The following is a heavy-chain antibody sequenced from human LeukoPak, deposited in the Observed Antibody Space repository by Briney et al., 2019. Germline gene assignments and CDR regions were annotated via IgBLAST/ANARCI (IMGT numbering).Heavy chain of an antibody. V-gene: IGHV3-7*01. D-gene: IGHD5/OR15-5a*01. CDR2: IKQDGSEK. CDR1: GFSFSAYP. CDR3: ARDPTQYLRYGHFDY. Sequence: GGSLRLSCAASGFSFSAYPMSWVRQAPGKGLEWVANIKQDGSEKYYVDSVKGRFTISRDNAKNSLYLQMNSLSDEDTAVYYCARDPTQYLRYGHFDYWGQGTLVTVSS. J-gene: IGHJ4*02.